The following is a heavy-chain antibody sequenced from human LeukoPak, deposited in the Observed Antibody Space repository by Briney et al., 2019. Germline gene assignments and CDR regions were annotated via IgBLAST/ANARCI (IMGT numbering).Heavy chain of an antibody. V-gene: IGHV4-59*01. CDR2: IYYSGCT. CDR1: GGSISSYY. D-gene: IGHD6-13*01. Sequence: SETLSLTCTVSGGSISSYYWSWIRQPPGKGLEWLRYIYYSGCTNYNPSLKSRVTISVDTSKNQFSLKLSSVTAADTAVYYCARDQSSAYSSSWYRGDYYYYGMDVWGQGTTVTVSS. J-gene: IGHJ6*02. CDR3: ARDQSSAYSSSWYRGDYYYYGMDV.